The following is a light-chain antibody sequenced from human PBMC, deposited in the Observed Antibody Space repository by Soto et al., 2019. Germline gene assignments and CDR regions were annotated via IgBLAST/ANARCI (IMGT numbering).Light chain of an antibody. V-gene: IGKV3-20*01. CDR3: QQYDSSSYT. J-gene: IGKJ2*01. CDR1: QSVTSSY. CDR2: GAS. Sequence: ETVLTQSPGTLSLSPGERATLSCRASQSVTSSYLAWHQQKPGQAPMLLIYGASSRATGIPDRFSGSGSGTDFTLTISRLEPEDFAVYYCQQYDSSSYTFGQGTKLEIK.